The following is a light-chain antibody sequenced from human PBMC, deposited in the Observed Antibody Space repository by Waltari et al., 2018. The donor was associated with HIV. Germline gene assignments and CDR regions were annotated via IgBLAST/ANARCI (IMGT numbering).Light chain of an antibody. CDR2: RDY. CDR3: VAWDDSRSGYV. CDR1: SSNVGSKP. J-gene: IGLJ1*01. V-gene: IGLV1-47*01. Sequence: QSVLTQPPSASGTLGQRVTISCPGSSSNVGSKPVYWFQQVPGTAPKLLIYRDYPRPSGTPDRSAGAKPGASASLTIGGLRSEDGADYYCVAWDDSRSGYVFGTGTKVSVL.